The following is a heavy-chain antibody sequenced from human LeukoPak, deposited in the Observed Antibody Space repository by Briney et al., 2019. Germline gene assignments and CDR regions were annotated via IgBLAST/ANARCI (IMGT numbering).Heavy chain of an antibody. D-gene: IGHD2-8*01. CDR1: GYTFTSYG. J-gene: IGHJ4*02. V-gene: IGHV1-18*01. CDR2: ISAYNGNT. CDR3: ARDGGNILMVYGTFDY. Sequence: ASVKVSCKAPGYTFTSYGISWVRQAPGQGLEWMGWISAYNGNTNYAQKLQGRVTMTTDTSTSTAYMELSRLRSDDTAVYYCARDGGNILMVYGTFDYWGQGTLVTVS.